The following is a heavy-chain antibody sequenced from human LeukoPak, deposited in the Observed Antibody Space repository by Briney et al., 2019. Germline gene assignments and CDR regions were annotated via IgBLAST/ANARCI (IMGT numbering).Heavy chain of an antibody. J-gene: IGHJ4*02. V-gene: IGHV3-64*01. D-gene: IGHD5-24*01. CDR2: ISSNGGST. Sequence: GGSLRLSCAASGFTFSSYAMHWVRQAPGKGLEYVSAISSNGGSTYYANSVKGRFTISRDNSKNTLYLQMGSLRAEDMAVYYCARGRDGYLLDYWGQGTLVTVSS. CDR3: ARGRDGYLLDY. CDR1: GFTFSSYA.